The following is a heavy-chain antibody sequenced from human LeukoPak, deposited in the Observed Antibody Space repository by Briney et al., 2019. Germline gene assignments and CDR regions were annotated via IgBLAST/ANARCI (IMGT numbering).Heavy chain of an antibody. CDR1: GGTFSSYA. V-gene: IGHV1-69*13. Sequence: SVKVSCKASGGTFSSYAISWVRQAPGQGLEWMGGIIPIFGTANYAQKFQGRVTITADESTSTAYMELSSLRSEDTAVYYCASTIFGVVIPVVYYYGMDVWGQGTTVTVSS. J-gene: IGHJ6*02. CDR2: IIPIFGTA. CDR3: ASTIFGVVIPVVYYYGMDV. D-gene: IGHD3-3*01.